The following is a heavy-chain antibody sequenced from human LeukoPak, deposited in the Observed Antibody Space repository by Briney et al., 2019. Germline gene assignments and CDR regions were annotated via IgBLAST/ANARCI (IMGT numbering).Heavy chain of an antibody. CDR2: IRLGGGLT. V-gene: IGHV3-23*01. D-gene: IGHD3-10*01. CDR3: ARKITMVRGPLIKGYFDL. Sequence: QPGGSLRLSCSGSGFTFMNYVMAWVRQAPGKGLEWVSSIRLGGGLTHSADPVKGRFIISRDMNTLFLQMNNLRPEDTAMCYCARKITMVRGPLIKGYFDLWGRGTLVSVSS. J-gene: IGHJ2*01. CDR1: GFTFMNYV.